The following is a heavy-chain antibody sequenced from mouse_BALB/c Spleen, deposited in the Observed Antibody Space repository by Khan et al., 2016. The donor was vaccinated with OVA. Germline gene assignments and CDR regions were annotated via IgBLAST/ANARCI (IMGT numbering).Heavy chain of an antibody. D-gene: IGHD2-4*01. J-gene: IGHJ3*01. CDR1: GFSLTSYG. V-gene: IGHV2-2*02. CDR3: ARNYDYDEGLAY. CDR2: IWSGGST. Sequence: VQLQESGPGLVQPSQSLSITCTVFGFSLTSYGVHWVRQSPGKGLEWLGVIWSGGSTDYSAAFISRLSITKDNSKSQVFFKMNSLQANDTAIYYCARNYDYDEGLAYWGQGTLVTVSA.